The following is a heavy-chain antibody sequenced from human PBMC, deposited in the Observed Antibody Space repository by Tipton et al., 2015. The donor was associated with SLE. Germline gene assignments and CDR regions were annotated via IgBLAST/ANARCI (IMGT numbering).Heavy chain of an antibody. Sequence: SLRLSCAASGFTFSSYAMHWVRQAPGKGLEWVAVISYDGSNKYYADSVKGRFTISRDNSENTLYLQMNSLRAEDTAVYYCASGYYGSGRGDAFDIWGQGTMVTVSS. CDR1: GFTFSSYA. V-gene: IGHV3-30-3*01. CDR3: ASGYYGSGRGDAFDI. CDR2: ISYDGSNK. J-gene: IGHJ3*02. D-gene: IGHD3-10*01.